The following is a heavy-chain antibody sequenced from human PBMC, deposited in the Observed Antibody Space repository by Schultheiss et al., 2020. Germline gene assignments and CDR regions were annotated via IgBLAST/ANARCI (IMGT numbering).Heavy chain of an antibody. D-gene: IGHD3-9*01. J-gene: IGHJ6*02. Sequence: GESLKISCAASGFTFSSYAMHWVRQAPGKGLEWVSIIYGGGSTYYADSVKGRFTISRENAKNSLYLQMNSLRAGDTAVYYCARSPTYYDILTGYSPTHYGMDVWGQGTTVIVSS. CDR2: IYGGGST. CDR1: GFTFSSYA. V-gene: IGHV3-53*01. CDR3: ARSPTYYDILTGYSPTHYGMDV.